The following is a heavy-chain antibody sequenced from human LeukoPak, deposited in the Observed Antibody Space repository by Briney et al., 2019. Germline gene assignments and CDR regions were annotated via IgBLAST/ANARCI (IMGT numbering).Heavy chain of an antibody. CDR3: ARDVGTFDSSGLDY. D-gene: IGHD3-22*01. Sequence: GGSLRLSCAASGFTVSSNYMSWVRQAPGKGLEWVSLIYSGDSTYYADSVKGRFTISRDNSKNTLYLQMNSLGAEDTAVYYCARDVGTFDSSGLDYWGQGTLVTVSS. CDR2: IYSGDST. CDR1: GFTVSSNY. J-gene: IGHJ4*02. V-gene: IGHV3-53*01.